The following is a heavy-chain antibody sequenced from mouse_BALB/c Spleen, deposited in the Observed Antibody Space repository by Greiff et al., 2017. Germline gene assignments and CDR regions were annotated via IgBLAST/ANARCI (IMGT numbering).Heavy chain of an antibody. D-gene: IGHD2-1*01. CDR2: IFPGTGTT. CDR1: GYTFTSYW. CDR3: ARGRDYGNRFDY. V-gene: IGHV1S132*01. J-gene: IGHJ2*01. Sequence: VQLQQSGAELVKPGASVKLSCKTSGYTFTSYWIQWVKQRPGQGLGWIGEIFPGTGTTYYNEKFKGKATLTIDTSSSTAYMQLSSLTSEDSAVYFCARGRDYGNRFDYWGQGTTLTVSS.